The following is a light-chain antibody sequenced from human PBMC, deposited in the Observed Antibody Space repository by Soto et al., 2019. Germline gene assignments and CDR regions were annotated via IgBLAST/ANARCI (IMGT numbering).Light chain of an antibody. V-gene: IGKV1-5*01. CDR3: QQYNSYPWT. CDR1: QSISSW. Sequence: MTQSPATLSASVGDRVTITCRASQSISSWLAWYQQKPGKAPKLLIYDASSLESGVPSRFSGSGSGTEFTLTISSLQPDDFATCYCQQYNSYPWTFGQGTKVEIK. CDR2: DAS. J-gene: IGKJ1*01.